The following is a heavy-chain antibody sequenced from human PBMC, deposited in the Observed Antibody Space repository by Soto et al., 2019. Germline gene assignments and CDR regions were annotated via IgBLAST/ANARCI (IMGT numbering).Heavy chain of an antibody. D-gene: IGHD2-2*01. J-gene: IGHJ4*02. Sequence: SETLSLTCTVSGAYMRKDYYYWSWVRQNPGKDLEWIGHMYHSGSTYYNPSLKSRVTISIDRSKNQFSLKLSSVTAADTAVYYYARLPAYWGQGILVTVSS. CDR2: MYHSGST. CDR1: GAYMRKDYYY. CDR3: ARLPAY. V-gene: IGHV4-30-2*01.